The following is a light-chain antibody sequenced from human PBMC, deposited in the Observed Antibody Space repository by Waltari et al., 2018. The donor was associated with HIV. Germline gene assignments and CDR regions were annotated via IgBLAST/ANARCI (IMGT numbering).Light chain of an antibody. CDR2: DVN. CDR1: TRDVGHYNY. J-gene: IGLJ2*01. CDR3: SSYAGSGTLL. Sequence: QSALTQPASVSWSPGQSITLPCTGTTRDVGHYNYVSWYQQHPGNAPQPIIYDVNKRPSGISNRCSGSKSASTASLTSAGLRAEDEADYYCSSYAGSGTLLFGGGTMLTVL. V-gene: IGLV2-23*01.